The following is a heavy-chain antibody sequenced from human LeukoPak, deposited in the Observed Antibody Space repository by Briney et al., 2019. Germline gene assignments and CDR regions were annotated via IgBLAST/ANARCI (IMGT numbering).Heavy chain of an antibody. CDR2: LSKGSGYI. V-gene: IGHV3-21*01. CDR1: GFTFSNYS. Sequence: PGGSLSLSCVGSGFTFSNYSFNWVRQAPGKGLEWVSSLSKGSGYIYQTESVKGRFTISRDNAKNSLFLEMNSLRVEDTAVYYCVRDMGRESIFDYWGQGTLVTVSS. CDR3: VRDMGRESIFDY. J-gene: IGHJ4*02.